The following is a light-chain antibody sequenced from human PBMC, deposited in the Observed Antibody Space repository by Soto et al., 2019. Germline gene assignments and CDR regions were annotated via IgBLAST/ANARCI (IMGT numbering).Light chain of an antibody. J-gene: IGKJ4*01. CDR3: QTYTNVPA. Sequence: DIQMTQSPSSLSASVGDRVTITCRASQGISNYLAWYQQIPGKVPKLLISAASTLQSGVSSRFSGSGSGTDFTLTISSLQPEEVATYYCQTYTNVPAFGGGTKVEIK. CDR2: AAS. CDR1: QGISNY. V-gene: IGKV1-27*01.